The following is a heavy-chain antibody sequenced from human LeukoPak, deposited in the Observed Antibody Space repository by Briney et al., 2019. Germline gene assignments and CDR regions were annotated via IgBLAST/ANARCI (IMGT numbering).Heavy chain of an antibody. CDR1: GFTFSSYT. J-gene: IGHJ4*02. V-gene: IGHV3-21*01. CDR2: ISRSSSYI. D-gene: IGHD4-23*01. Sequence: PGGSLRLSCAASGFTFSSYTMNWVRQAPGKGLEWVSSISRSSSYIYYADSMKGRFTISRDNANNSLFLQMNSLRAEDTAVYYCARGGASVGGNFDYWGQGTLVTASS. CDR3: ARGGASVGGNFDY.